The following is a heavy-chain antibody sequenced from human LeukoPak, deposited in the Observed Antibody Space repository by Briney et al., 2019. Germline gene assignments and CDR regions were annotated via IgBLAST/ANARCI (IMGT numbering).Heavy chain of an antibody. CDR3: AREVNYYGSGPDYYYYYYMDV. D-gene: IGHD3-10*01. CDR1: GGTFSSYA. V-gene: IGHV1-69*06. CDR2: IIPIFGTA. Sequence: SVKVSCKASGGTFSSYAISWVRQAPGQGLEWMGGIIPIFGTANYAQKFQGRVTITADKSTSTAYMELSSLRSEDTAVYYCAREVNYYGSGPDYYYYYYMDVWGKGTTVTVSS. J-gene: IGHJ6*03.